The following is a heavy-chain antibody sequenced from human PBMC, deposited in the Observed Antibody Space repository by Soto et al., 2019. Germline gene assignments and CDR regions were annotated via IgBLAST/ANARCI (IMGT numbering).Heavy chain of an antibody. CDR3: ARAPARYYYDSSGYYYGDYFDY. Sequence: SETLSLTCTFSGCSISSNTYYWGWIRQPPGKGLEWIGSVSYSGRTYYNPSLKSRVTVSVDRSKNQFSLKLSSVTAADTAVYYCARAPARYYYDSSGYYYGDYFDYWGQGTLVTVSS. V-gene: IGHV4-39*07. J-gene: IGHJ4*02. CDR1: GCSISSNTYY. CDR2: VSYSGRT. D-gene: IGHD3-22*01.